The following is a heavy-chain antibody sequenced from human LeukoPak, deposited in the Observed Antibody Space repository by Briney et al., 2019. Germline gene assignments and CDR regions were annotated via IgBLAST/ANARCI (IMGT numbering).Heavy chain of an antibody. CDR3: ARGTITTVTDS. CDR1: GFTFSSYA. Sequence: GRSLRLSCAASGFTFSSYAMHWVRQAPGKGLEWVSAISGSGGSTYYADSVKGRFTISRDNSKNTLYLQMNSLRAEDTAVYYCARGTITTVTDSWGPGTLVTVSS. V-gene: IGHV3-23*01. D-gene: IGHD4-17*01. J-gene: IGHJ4*02. CDR2: ISGSGGST.